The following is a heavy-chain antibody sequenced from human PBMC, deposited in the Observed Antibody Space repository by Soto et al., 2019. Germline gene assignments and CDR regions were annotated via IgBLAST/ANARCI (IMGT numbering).Heavy chain of an antibody. J-gene: IGHJ5*02. CDR2: MYYTGTT. D-gene: IGHD2-2*01. CDR3: ARAIPVHSWFDP. Sequence: PSETLSLTCTVSRGSTSSSSSYWAWIRQPPGKGLEWIGNMYYTGTTYYNPSLKSRVTISVDTSKNQFSLRLTSVTAADTAVYYCARAIPVHSWFDPWGQGTLVTVPS. V-gene: IGHV4-39*01. CDR1: RGSTSSSSSY.